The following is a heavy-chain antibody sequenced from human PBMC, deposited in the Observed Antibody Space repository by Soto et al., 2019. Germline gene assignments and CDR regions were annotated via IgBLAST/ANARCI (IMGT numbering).Heavy chain of an antibody. CDR2: IYDSVTT. V-gene: IGHV4-31*03. Sequence: SETLSLTCTVSGGSISSGDYYWSWIRQHPVKGLEWIGNIYDSVTTHYNPSLKSRVSISEDTSKNQFSLKLISVTAAGTAVYYCAGVAAAAYNYGRDVWGQGTTVTVSS. CDR3: AGVAAAAYNYGRDV. J-gene: IGHJ6*02. CDR1: GGSISSGDYY. D-gene: IGHD2-2*01.